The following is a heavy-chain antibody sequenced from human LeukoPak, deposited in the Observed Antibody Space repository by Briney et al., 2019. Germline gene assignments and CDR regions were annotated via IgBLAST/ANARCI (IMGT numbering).Heavy chain of an antibody. V-gene: IGHV1-18*01. J-gene: IGHJ3*02. Sequence: ASVKVSCKTSGYTFTNYGIRWLRQAPGLGLEWMGWISAYNGNTNYAQKVQGRVTMTTDTSTSTAYMELRSLRFDDTAVYYCARDQSVRLLPTSSTHFKHVFAIWGQGSMVTVSS. CDR2: ISAYNGNT. CDR3: ARDQSVRLLPTSSTHFKHVFAI. D-gene: IGHD6-13*01. CDR1: GYTFTNYG.